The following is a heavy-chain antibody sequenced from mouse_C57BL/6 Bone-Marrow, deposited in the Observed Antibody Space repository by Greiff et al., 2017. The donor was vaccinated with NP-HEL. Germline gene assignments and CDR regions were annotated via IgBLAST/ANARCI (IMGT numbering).Heavy chain of an antibody. CDR1: GYTFTEYT. CDR3: ARRESPHYYGSRRLDY. V-gene: IGHV1-62-2*01. D-gene: IGHD1-1*01. CDR2: FYPGSGSI. J-gene: IGHJ2*01. Sequence: QVQLQQSGAELVKPGASVKLSCKASGYTFTEYTIHWVKQRSGQGLEWIGWFYPGSGSIKYNEKFKDKATLTADKSSSTVYMELSRLTSEDSAVYFCARRESPHYYGSRRLDYWGQGTTLTVSS.